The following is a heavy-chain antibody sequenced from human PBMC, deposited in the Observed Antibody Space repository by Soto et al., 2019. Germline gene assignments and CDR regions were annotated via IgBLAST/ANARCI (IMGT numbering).Heavy chain of an antibody. CDR1: GYSISSGNY. CDR2: LYHIEST. V-gene: IGHV4-38-2*01. CDR3: RSSTSCYDESCVDV. Sequence: SETLSLTCAVSGYSISSGNYWAWIRQPPGRGLEWIGSLYHIESTHYNTSIKSRVTISVDTSKNHLSLELGSVTAADTAIYYCRSSTSCYDESCVDVWGQGTMVTVSS. J-gene: IGHJ6*02. D-gene: IGHD2-2*01.